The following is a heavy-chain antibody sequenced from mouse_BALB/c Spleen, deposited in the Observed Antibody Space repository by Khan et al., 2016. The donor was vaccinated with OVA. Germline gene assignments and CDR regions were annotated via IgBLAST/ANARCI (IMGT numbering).Heavy chain of an antibody. J-gene: IGHJ3*01. CDR1: GYTFTSYV. V-gene: IGHV1S136*01. CDR3: GPVGSYYVSVIY. Sequence: EVQLQESGPEVVKPGASVKMSCKASGYTFTSYVMHWVKQKPGQGLEWIGYIYPYNDASMFNEKFNGKDTLTSDKYSSTAYLALSSLTSEDSAVSYVGPVGSYYVSVIYWGQGTLVTVSA. D-gene: IGHD1-1*01. CDR2: IYPYNDAS.